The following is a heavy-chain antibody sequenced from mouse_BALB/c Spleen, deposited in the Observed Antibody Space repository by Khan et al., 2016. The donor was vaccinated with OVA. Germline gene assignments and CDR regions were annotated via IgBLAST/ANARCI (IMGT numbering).Heavy chain of an antibody. V-gene: IGHV3-2*02. D-gene: IGHD3-2*02. CDR3: ARIQGGDFDY. CDR2: ISYSGNT. J-gene: IGHJ2*01. CDR1: GYSITSDYA. Sequence: EVKLEESGPGLVKPSQSLSLTCTVTGYSITSDYAWNWIRQFPGNKLEWMGYISYSGNTKYNPSLKSRISITRDTSKNQFFLQSNFVTIEDTATYYCARIQGGDFDYWGQGTTLTVSS.